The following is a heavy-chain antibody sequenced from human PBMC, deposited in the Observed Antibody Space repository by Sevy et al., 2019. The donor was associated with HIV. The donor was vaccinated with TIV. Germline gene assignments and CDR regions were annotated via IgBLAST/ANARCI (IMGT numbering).Heavy chain of an antibody. Sequence: GGSLRLSCAASGFTVNSNYMTWVRQAPGKGLEGVSVIYSDGTTYHADSVKDRFTISRDNSKNTLYLQMNSVRAEDTAVYYCARGKSGYGYALNYWGQGTLVTVSS. CDR3: ARGKSGYGYALNY. D-gene: IGHD5-18*01. J-gene: IGHJ4*02. V-gene: IGHV3-66*01. CDR2: IYSDGTT. CDR1: GFTVNSNY.